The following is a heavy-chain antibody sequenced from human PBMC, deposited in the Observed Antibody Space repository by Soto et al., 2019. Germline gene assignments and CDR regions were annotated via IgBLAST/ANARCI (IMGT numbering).Heavy chain of an antibody. Sequence: PGKGLEWIGYIYYSGSTKYKPSLKSRVTISVDTSKNQFSLKVSSATAADTAVYFFAREANRTYELSYLAYRGLGASVPVSS. D-gene: IGHD1-26*01. V-gene: IGHV4-59*12. J-gene: IGHJ4*01. CDR2: IYYSGST. CDR3: AREANRTYELSYLAY.